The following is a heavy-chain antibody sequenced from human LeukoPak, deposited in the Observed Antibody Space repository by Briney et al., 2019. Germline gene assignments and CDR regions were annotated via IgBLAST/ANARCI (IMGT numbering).Heavy chain of an antibody. CDR1: GGSSSGYY. D-gene: IGHD3-22*01. CDR2: INHSGCT. V-gene: IGHV4-34*01. Sequence: PSETLSLTCAVYGGSSSGYYWSWIRQPPGKGLEWIGEINHSGCTNYNPSLKSRVTISVDTSKNQFSLKLSSVTAADTAVYYCARGADSSGPLKGSYYFDYWGQGTLVTVSS. CDR3: ARGADSSGPLKGSYYFDY. J-gene: IGHJ4*02.